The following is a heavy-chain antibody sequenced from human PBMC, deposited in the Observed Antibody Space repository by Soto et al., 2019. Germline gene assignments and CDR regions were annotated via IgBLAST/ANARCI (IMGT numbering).Heavy chain of an antibody. J-gene: IGHJ4*02. V-gene: IGHV1-18*01. CDR1: GYTFTSYG. CDR3: ARDVAALDY. Sequence: ASVKVSCKASGYTFTSYGISWVRQAPGQGLEWMGCISAYNGSTNYAQKLQGRVTITTDTSTSTAYMELSSLRSEDTAVYYCARDVAALDYWGQGTQVTVSS. D-gene: IGHD6-13*01. CDR2: ISAYNGST.